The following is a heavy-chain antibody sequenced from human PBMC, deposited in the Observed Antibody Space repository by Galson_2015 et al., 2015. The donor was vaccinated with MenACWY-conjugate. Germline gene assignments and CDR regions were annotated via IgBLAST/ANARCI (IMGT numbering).Heavy chain of an antibody. J-gene: IGHJ4*02. D-gene: IGHD1-26*01. CDR1: GFTFSTYW. CDR2: INSDGRST. V-gene: IGHV3-74*01. CDR3: ARLGGNYRTTSHFDY. Sequence: SLRLSCAASGFTFSTYWMHWVRQAPGKGLVWVSRINSDGRSTSYADSVKGRFTISRGNAKNTLYLQMNSLRAEDTAVYYCARLGGNYRTTSHFDYWGQGTLVTVSS.